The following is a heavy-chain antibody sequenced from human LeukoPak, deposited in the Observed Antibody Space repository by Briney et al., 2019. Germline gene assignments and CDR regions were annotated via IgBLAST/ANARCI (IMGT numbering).Heavy chain of an antibody. V-gene: IGHV3-21*01. CDR3: ARDPAPFIAAAGRPYYFDY. CDR2: ISSSSSYI. J-gene: IGHJ4*02. CDR1: GFTFSSYS. D-gene: IGHD6-13*01. Sequence: GGSLRRSCAASGFTFSSYSMNWVRQAPGKGLEWVSSISSSSSYIYYADSVKGRFTISRDNAKNSLYLQMNSLRAEDTAVYYCARDPAPFIAAAGRPYYFDYWGQGTLVTVSS.